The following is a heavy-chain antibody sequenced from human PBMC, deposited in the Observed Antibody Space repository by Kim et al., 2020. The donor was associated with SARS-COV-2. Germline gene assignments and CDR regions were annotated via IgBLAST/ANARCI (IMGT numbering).Heavy chain of an antibody. Sequence: GGSLRLSCAASGFTFSSYAMHWVRQAPGKGLEWVAVISYDGSNKYYADSVKGRFTISRDNSKNTLYLQMNSLRAEDTAVYYCARVSSLAAAGTTDYWGQGTLVTVSS. D-gene: IGHD6-13*01. J-gene: IGHJ4*02. V-gene: IGHV3-30-3*01. CDR2: ISYDGSNK. CDR1: GFTFSSYA. CDR3: ARVSSLAAAGTTDY.